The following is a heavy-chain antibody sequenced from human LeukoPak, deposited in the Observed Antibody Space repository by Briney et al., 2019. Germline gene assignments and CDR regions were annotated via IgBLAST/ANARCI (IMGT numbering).Heavy chain of an antibody. CDR1: GGSISSSSYY. CDR2: IYYSGST. CDR3: ARRGTTVTSRYYYYYMDV. Sequence: TCTVSGGSISSSSYYWGWIRQPPGKGLEWIGSIYYSGSTYNKPSVKSRVTISVETAKNKFSLKLSSVTAADTAVYYCARRGTTVTSRYYYYYMDVWGKGTTVTVSS. J-gene: IGHJ6*03. V-gene: IGHV4-39*01. D-gene: IGHD4-17*01.